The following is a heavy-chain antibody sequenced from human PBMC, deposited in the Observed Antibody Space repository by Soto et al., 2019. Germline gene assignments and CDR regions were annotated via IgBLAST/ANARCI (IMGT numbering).Heavy chain of an antibody. CDR2: IYYSGST. V-gene: IGHV4-39*01. CDR3: ARLQDIVVVPAATNFDY. J-gene: IGHJ4*02. D-gene: IGHD2-2*01. Sequence: SETLSLTCTVSGGSISSSSYYWGWIRQPPGKGLEWIGSIYYSGSTYYNPPLKSRVTISVDTSKNQFSLKLSSVTAAGTAVYYCARLQDIVVVPAATNFDYWGQGTLVTVSS. CDR1: GGSISSSSYY.